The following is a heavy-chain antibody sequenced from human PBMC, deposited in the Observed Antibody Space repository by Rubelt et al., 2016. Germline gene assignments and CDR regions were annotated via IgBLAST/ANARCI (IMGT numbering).Heavy chain of an antibody. V-gene: IGHV4-39*07. J-gene: IGHJ4*02. Sequence: QLQLQESGPGLVKPSETLSLTCTVSGGSISSSSYYWGWIRQPPGKGLEWIGSIYYSGSTYYNPSLKSRVTISVDTSKNQFSLKLSSVTAADTAVYYCARGHRKDIRDRRMYYFDYWGQGTLVTVSS. CDR3: ARGHRKDIRDRRMYYFDY. CDR2: IYYSGST. CDR1: GGSISSSSYY.